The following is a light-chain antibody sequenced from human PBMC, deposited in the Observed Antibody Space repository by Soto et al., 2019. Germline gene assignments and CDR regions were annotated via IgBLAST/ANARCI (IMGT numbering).Light chain of an antibody. J-gene: IGKJ2*01. CDR3: QQYNNLPST. Sequence: DIQMTQSPSYLSASVGDRVTITCQASQDISNFLNWYQQKPGKAPKLLIYDASSLETGVPSRFSGRGAGRDFTFTISSLQPEDIATYVCQQYNNLPSTFGQGTKLEIK. V-gene: IGKV1-33*01. CDR1: QDISNF. CDR2: DAS.